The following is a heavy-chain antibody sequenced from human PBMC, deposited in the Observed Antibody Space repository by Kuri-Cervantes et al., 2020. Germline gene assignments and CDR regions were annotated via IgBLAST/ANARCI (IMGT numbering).Heavy chain of an antibody. J-gene: IGHJ4*02. V-gene: IGHV1-46*01. CDR1: GNTFTNYY. CDR2: INPSGGST. CDR3: ARGWDYYGSGSYYGFDY. Sequence: ASVKVSCKASGNTFTNYYVHWVRQAPGQGLEWMGIINPSGGSTSYAQKFQGRVTMTRDTSTSTVYMELSSLRSEDTAVYYCARGWDYYGSGSYYGFDYWGQGTLVTVSS. D-gene: IGHD3-10*01.